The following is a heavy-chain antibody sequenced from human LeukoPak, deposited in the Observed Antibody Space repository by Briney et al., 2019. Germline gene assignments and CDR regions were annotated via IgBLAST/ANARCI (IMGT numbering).Heavy chain of an antibody. V-gene: IGHV3-48*02. CDR1: GFTFSTKS. Sequence: GGSLRLSCAVSGFTFSTKSMNWVRQAPGKGLEWVSYITADSGTTYYADSVKGRFTISRDNAKNSLYLQMNSLRDEDTAVYYCASRDYFDYWGQGALVTVSS. CDR2: ITADSGTT. CDR3: ASRDYFDY. J-gene: IGHJ4*02.